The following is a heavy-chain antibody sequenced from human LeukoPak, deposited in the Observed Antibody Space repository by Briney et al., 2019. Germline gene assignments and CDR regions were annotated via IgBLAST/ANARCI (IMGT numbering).Heavy chain of an antibody. CDR2: IYPDDSDI. V-gene: IGHV5-51*01. Sequence: GESLKISCKGSGYRFSDYWIGWVRPMPGKGLEWIGIIYPDDSDIRYSPSFQGQVAISADKSINTAYLQWSSLKATDTAMYYCARHLSSNRYSEKGFDFWGQGILVTVSS. D-gene: IGHD6-13*01. CDR1: GYRFSDYW. CDR3: ARHLSSNRYSEKGFDF. J-gene: IGHJ4*02.